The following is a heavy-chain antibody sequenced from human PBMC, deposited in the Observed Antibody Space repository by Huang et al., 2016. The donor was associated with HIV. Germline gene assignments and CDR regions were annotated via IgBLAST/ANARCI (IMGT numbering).Heavy chain of an antibody. V-gene: IGHV1-2*02. J-gene: IGHJ5*01. CDR1: GYIFTDYY. D-gene: IGHD3-10*01. CDR3: ARAVVRGLIIRFDS. Sequence: QVQLVQSGAEVKKPGASVKVSCRTSGYIFTDYYIHWVRQAPGQGLEWIGWVNPKSGATNQAQRVQGRLPMTTDTCTSAVYMELANLRSDDTAVYYCARAVVRGLIIRFDSWGQGTLVTVSS. CDR2: VNPKSGAT.